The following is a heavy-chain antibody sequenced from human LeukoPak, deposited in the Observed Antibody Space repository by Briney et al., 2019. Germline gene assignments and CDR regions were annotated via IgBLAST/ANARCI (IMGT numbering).Heavy chain of an antibody. V-gene: IGHV4-39*07. J-gene: IGHJ4*02. CDR1: GGSISSSSYY. CDR2: IYYSGST. Sequence: PSETLSLTCTVSGGSISSSSYYWGWIRQPPGKGLEWIGSIYYSGSTYYNPSLKSRVTISVDTSKNQFSLKLSSVTAADTAVYYCARGSFEGDGYNLDYFDYWGQGTLVTVSS. CDR3: ARGSFEGDGYNLDYFDY. D-gene: IGHD5-24*01.